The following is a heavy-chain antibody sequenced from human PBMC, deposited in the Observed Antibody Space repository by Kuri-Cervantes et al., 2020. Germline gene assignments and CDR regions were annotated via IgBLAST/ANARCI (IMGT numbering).Heavy chain of an antibody. CDR3: ARDSNGDYDY. J-gene: IGHJ4*02. CDR2: IIPILGIA. V-gene: IGHV1-69*04. Sequence: SVKVSCKASGYTFTSYDINWVRQAPGQGLEWMGRIIPILGIAIYAQKFQGRVTITADKSTSTAYMELSSLRSEDTAVYYCARDSNGDYDYWGQGTLVTVSS. D-gene: IGHD4-17*01. CDR1: GYTFTSYD.